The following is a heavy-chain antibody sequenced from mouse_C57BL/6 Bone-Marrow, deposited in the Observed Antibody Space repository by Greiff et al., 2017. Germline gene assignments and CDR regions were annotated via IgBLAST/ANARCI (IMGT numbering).Heavy chain of an antibody. J-gene: IGHJ1*03. CDR1: GYTFTSYW. CDR3: ARYGKGDWYFDV. D-gene: IGHD2-10*02. V-gene: IGHV1-64*01. Sequence: QAQLQQPGAELVKPGASVKLSCKASGYTFTSYWMHWVKQRPGQGLEWIGMIHPNSGSTNYNEKFKSKATLTVDKSSSTAYMQLSSLTSEDSAVYYCARYGKGDWYFDVWGTGTTVTVSS. CDR2: IHPNSGST.